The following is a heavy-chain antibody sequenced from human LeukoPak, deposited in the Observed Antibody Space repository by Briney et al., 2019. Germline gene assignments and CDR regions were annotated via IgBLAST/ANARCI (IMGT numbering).Heavy chain of an antibody. D-gene: IGHD3-22*01. CDR2: ISWNSVSI. V-gene: IGHV3-9*03. Sequence: GGSLRLSCAASGFTFDDYAMHWVRQAPGKGLEWVSGISWNSVSIGYADSVKGRFTISRDNAKNSLYLQMNSLRAEDMALYYCAKDLDGGGAIYDSSGFDYWGQGTLVTVSS. CDR1: GFTFDDYA. J-gene: IGHJ4*02. CDR3: AKDLDGGGAIYDSSGFDY.